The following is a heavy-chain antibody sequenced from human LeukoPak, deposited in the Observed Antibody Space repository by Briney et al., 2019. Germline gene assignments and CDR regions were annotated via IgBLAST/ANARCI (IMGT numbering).Heavy chain of an antibody. CDR2: IYYNGST. CDR3: ASDSSGYYDPYAFDI. J-gene: IGHJ3*02. CDR1: GGSISSSSYY. D-gene: IGHD3-22*01. V-gene: IGHV4-39*01. Sequence: SETLSLTCTVSGGSISSSSYYWGWIRQPPGEGLEWIGSIYYNGSTYYNPSLKSRVTISVDTSKNQFSLKLSSVTAADTAVYYCASDSSGYYDPYAFDIWGRGTMVTVSS.